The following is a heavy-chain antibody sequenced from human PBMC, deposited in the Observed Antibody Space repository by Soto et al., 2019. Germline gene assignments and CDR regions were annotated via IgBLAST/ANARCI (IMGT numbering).Heavy chain of an antibody. CDR3: ARERFSIGVSMDV. D-gene: IGHD2-21*01. CDR1: GFIFSNYD. V-gene: IGHV3-13*01. J-gene: IGHJ6*02. CDR2: IGTAGDT. Sequence: PGGSLRLSCAASGFIFSNYDMHWFRQVIGRGLEWVSGIGTAGDTYYAGSVKGRFTISRENGKNSLYLQMNSLRAGDTAVYYCARERFSIGVSMDVWGHGTTVTVS.